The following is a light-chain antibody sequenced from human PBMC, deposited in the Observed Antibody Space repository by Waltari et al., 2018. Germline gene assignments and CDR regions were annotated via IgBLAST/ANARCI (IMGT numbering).Light chain of an antibody. Sequence: SSVLTQTPSVSLAPGQPARITCGGDTIESKSVHWYQLQPGQVPVLVMFYDSHRPPGIPARFSGSNAGNTATLTISRVEDEEEADYFCQVWDDSNNSGVFGGGTKLTVL. CDR3: QVWDDSNNSGV. CDR1: TIESKS. CDR2: YDS. V-gene: IGLV3-21*04. J-gene: IGLJ2*01.